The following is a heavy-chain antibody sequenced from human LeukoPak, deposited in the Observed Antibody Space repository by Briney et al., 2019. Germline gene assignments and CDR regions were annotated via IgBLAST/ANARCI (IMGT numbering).Heavy chain of an antibody. Sequence: GASVKVSCKASGYTFTSYDINWVRQATGQGLEWMGWMNPNSGNTGYAQKFQGRVTMTRNTSISTAYMELSSLRSEDTAVYYCARQVLLWFGELLYYGMDVWGQGTTVTVSS. CDR3: ARQVLLWFGELLYYGMDV. V-gene: IGHV1-8*01. CDR2: MNPNSGNT. D-gene: IGHD3-10*01. J-gene: IGHJ6*02. CDR1: GYTFTSYD.